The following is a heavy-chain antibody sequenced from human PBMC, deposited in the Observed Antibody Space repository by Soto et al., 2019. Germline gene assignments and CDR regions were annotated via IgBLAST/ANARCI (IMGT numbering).Heavy chain of an antibody. Sequence: GGSLRLSCAASGFTFSCYAMGWVRQGPGKGLEWVAVVSIGGSTHYADSVRGRFTISRDNSKNTLSLQMNSLTAEDTAVYFCAKRRGAGGHFDYWGQGALVTVSS. CDR2: VSIGGST. J-gene: IGHJ4*02. V-gene: IGHV3-23*01. CDR3: AKRRGAGGHFDY. D-gene: IGHD2-15*01. CDR1: GFTFSCYA.